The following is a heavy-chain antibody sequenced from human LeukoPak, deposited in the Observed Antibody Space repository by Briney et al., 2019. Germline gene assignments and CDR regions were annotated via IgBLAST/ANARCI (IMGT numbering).Heavy chain of an antibody. CDR1: GFSFTSYA. Sequence: GGSLRLSCAASGFSFTSYAMHWVRQAPGKGLEWVAFIRDDGNNIHYADSVKDRFTISRDNSKNTLYLQMNSLRVEDTAVYYCAKAKRGYCSGGSCYSGRYFDYWGQGTLVTVSS. D-gene: IGHD2-15*01. J-gene: IGHJ4*02. CDR2: IRDDGNNI. V-gene: IGHV3-30*02. CDR3: AKAKRGYCSGGSCYSGRYFDY.